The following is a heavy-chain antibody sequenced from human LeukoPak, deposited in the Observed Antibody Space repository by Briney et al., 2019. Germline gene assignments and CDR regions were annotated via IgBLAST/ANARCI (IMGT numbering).Heavy chain of an antibody. CDR1: GFTFSSYS. D-gene: IGHD3-22*01. Sequence: GGSLGLSCAASGFTFSSYSMNWVRQAPGKGLEWVSYISSSSSTIYYADSVKGRFTISRDNAKNSLYLQMNSLRAEDTALYYCAKSFYDSSGYYFPYFDYWGQGTLVTVSS. V-gene: IGHV3-48*04. J-gene: IGHJ4*02. CDR3: AKSFYDSSGYYFPYFDY. CDR2: ISSSSSTI.